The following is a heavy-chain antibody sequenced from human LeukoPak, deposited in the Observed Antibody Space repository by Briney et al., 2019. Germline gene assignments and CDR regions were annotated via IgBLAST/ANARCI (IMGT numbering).Heavy chain of an antibody. CDR1: GGSFSGYY. D-gene: IGHD3-3*01. CDR2: INHSGST. V-gene: IGHV4-34*01. J-gene: IGHJ4*02. Sequence: PSETLSLTCAVYGGSFSGYYWSWIRQPPGKGLEWIGEINHSGSTNYNPSLKSRVTISVDTSKNQFSLKLSSVTAADTAVYYCARNYDFWSGYRGLIDYWGQGTLVTVSS. CDR3: ARNYDFWSGYRGLIDY.